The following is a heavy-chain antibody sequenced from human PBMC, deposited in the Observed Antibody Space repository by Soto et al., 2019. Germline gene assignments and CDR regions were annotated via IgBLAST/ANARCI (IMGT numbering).Heavy chain of an antibody. CDR1: GYTFTSYG. Sequence: GGSLSISCEDSGYTFTSYGIGWVLQMPGKGLECMGIIYPGDSDTRYSPSFQGQVTISGDKCISTAYLQWSSLKASDTAMYYCARHATVVKYYYGMDVWGQGTTVTVSS. J-gene: IGHJ6*01. D-gene: IGHD4-17*01. CDR2: IYPGDSDT. V-gene: IGHV5-51*01. CDR3: ARHATVVKYYYGMDV.